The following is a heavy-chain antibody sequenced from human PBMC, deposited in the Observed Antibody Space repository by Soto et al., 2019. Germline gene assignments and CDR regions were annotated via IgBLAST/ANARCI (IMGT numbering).Heavy chain of an antibody. CDR2: IYISGST. V-gene: IGHV4-4*07. CDR3: ASLWFGGSQHYYFDY. CDR1: GESISSYY. Sequence: SETLSLTCTVSGESISSYYWSWIRQPAGKGLEWIGRIYISGSTYYNPSLKSRVTISVDRPKNQFSLKLSSVTAADTAVYYCASLWFGGSQHYYFDYWGQGTLVTVSS. J-gene: IGHJ4*02. D-gene: IGHD3-16*01.